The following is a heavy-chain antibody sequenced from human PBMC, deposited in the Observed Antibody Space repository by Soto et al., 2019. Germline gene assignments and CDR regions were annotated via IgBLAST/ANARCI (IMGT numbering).Heavy chain of an antibody. Sequence: GGSLRLSCAASGFTFTSYAMTWVRQAPGKWLEWVSAISGSGGSTYYADSVKGRFAISRDNSKNTLYLQMNSLRAEDTAVYYCAKDTSSGVGSPLNYWGQVXLVTV. V-gene: IGHV3-23*01. CDR2: ISGSGGST. D-gene: IGHD2-15*01. CDR3: AKDTSSGVGSPLNY. J-gene: IGHJ4*02. CDR1: GFTFTSYA.